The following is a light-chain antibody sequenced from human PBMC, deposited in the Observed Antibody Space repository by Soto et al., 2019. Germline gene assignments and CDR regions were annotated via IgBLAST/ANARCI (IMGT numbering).Light chain of an antibody. V-gene: IGKV3-20*01. Sequence: EIVLTQSPGTLSLSPGERATLSCRASQSVSSSYLAWYQQKPGQAPRLLLYGASSRATGIPDRFSGSGSGTACTLTISRLEPEYFAVYYCQQYCSSPPYTFGQGTKLEIK. CDR3: QQYCSSPPYT. J-gene: IGKJ2*01. CDR2: GAS. CDR1: QSVSSSY.